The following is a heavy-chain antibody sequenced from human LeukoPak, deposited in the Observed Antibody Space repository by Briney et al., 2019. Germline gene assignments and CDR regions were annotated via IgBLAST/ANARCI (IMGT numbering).Heavy chain of an antibody. V-gene: IGHV4-39*01. J-gene: IGHJ4*02. CDR1: GDSISNPNSY. CDR3: ARRRQWLHYFDY. Sequence: KPSETLSLTCTASGDSISNPNSYWAWIRQPPGKEPPGKGLEWIGSIFYTGSAHYNPSLESRVTISVDTSKNRFSLNLSSVTAADTAVYYCARRRQWLHYFDYWGQGTLVTVSS. CDR2: IFYTGSA. D-gene: IGHD6-19*01.